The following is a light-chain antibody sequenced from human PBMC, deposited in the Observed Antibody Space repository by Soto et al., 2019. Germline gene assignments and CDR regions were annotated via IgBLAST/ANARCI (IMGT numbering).Light chain of an antibody. CDR3: GTWDSSLRVV. Sequence: QSVLTQPPSVSAAPGQKVTLSCSGSSSNIGNNYVSWYQQLPGTAPKLLIYENNKRPSGIPDRFSGSKSGTSATLGITGLQTGDEADYYCGTWDSSLRVVFGGGTKLTVL. J-gene: IGLJ2*01. CDR2: ENN. CDR1: SSNIGNNY. V-gene: IGLV1-51*02.